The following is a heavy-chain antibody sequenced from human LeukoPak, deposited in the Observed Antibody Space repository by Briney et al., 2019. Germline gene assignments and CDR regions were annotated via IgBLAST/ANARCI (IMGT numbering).Heavy chain of an antibody. Sequence: GGSLRLSCAASGFTFSSYSMNWVRQAPGKGLEWVSSISSSSSYIYYADSVKGRFTISRDNAKNSLYLQMNSLSAEDTAVYYCARDGGGDSSGFYDYWGQGTLVTVSS. CDR1: GFTFSSYS. D-gene: IGHD3-22*01. CDR3: ARDGGGDSSGFYDY. CDR2: ISSSSSYI. V-gene: IGHV3-21*04. J-gene: IGHJ4*02.